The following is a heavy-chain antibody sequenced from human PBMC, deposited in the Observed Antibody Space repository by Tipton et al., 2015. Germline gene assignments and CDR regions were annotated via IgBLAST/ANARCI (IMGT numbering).Heavy chain of an antibody. CDR3: ACQDYDSLTRDYQTVDY. J-gene: IGHJ4*02. D-gene: IGHD3-9*01. CDR1: GAFINSYY. CDR2: ISHSGNA. V-gene: IGHV4-59*04. Sequence: GLVKPSETLSLTCTVSGAFINSYYWGWIRQPPGKGLEWIGSISHSGNAYYNPSLKSRVTMSRDTSKNQFSLKLTSVTAADTAVYYCACQDYDSLTRDYQTVDYWGQGTLVTVSS.